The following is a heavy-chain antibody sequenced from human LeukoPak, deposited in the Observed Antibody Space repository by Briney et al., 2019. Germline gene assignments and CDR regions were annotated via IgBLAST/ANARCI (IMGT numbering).Heavy chain of an antibody. V-gene: IGHV3-53*01. Sequence: GGSLRLSCAASGFTVSSNYMSWVRQAPGKGLEWVSVIYGGGTTYYADSVKGRFTISRDNSKNTLYLQMNSLRAEDTAVYYCARVYDYVWGSYRYTGAFDIWGQGTMVTVSS. D-gene: IGHD3-16*02. CDR3: ARVYDYVWGSYRYTGAFDI. J-gene: IGHJ3*02. CDR2: IYGGGTT. CDR1: GFTVSSNY.